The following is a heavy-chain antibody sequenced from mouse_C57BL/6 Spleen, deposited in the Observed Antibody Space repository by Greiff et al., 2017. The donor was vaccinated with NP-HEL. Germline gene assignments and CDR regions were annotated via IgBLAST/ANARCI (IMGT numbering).Heavy chain of an antibody. CDR1: GYTFTDYY. CDR2: INPNNGGT. Sequence: VQLQQSGPELVKPGASVKISCKASGYTFTDYYMNWVKQSHGKSLEWIGDINPNNGGTSYNQKFKGKATLTVDKSSSTAYMELRSLTSEDSAVYYCARSVGPYDSLDYWGQGTTLTVSS. V-gene: IGHV1-26*01. J-gene: IGHJ2*01. CDR3: ARSVGPYDSLDY. D-gene: IGHD2-4*01.